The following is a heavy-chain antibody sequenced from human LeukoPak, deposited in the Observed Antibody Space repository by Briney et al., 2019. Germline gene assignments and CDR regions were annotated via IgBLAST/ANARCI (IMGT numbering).Heavy chain of an antibody. V-gene: IGHV3-23*01. Sequence: GGSLRLSGAASGFTFSSYAMSWVRQAPGKGLEWGSATSGSGSSTYYADSVKGRFTISRDNSKNTLYLQMNSLRAEDTAVYYCAKDKGWGYSAYDCYGMDVWGQGTTVTVSS. CDR1: GFTFSSYA. J-gene: IGHJ6*02. CDR2: TSGSGSST. CDR3: AKDKGWGYSAYDCYGMDV. D-gene: IGHD1-26*01.